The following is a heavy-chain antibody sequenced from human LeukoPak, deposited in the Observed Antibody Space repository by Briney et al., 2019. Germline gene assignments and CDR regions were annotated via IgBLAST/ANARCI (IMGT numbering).Heavy chain of an antibody. D-gene: IGHD6-13*01. V-gene: IGHV1-46*01. J-gene: IGHJ4*02. CDR3: ARDNRAAAGTDY. Sequence: ASVKVSCKTSGYTFTGYYIHLLRQAPGQGLEWMGIINPSGGSTSYAQKFQGRVTMTRDTSTSTVYMELSSLRSEDTAVYYCARDNRAAAGTDYWGQGTLVTVSS. CDR2: INPSGGST. CDR1: GYTFTGYY.